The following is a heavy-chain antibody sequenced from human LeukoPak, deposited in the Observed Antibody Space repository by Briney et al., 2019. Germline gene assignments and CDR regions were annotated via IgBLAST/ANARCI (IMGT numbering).Heavy chain of an antibody. J-gene: IGHJ4*02. V-gene: IGHV1-2*02. CDR1: GYTFTNYH. D-gene: IGHD3-22*01. CDR2: INPNSGGT. Sequence: ASVKVSCKASGYTFTNYHMHWVRQAPGQGLEWMGWINPNSGGTNYAQKFQGRVTMTRDTSISTAYMELSRLRSDDTAVYYCARSDSSGFKNDYWGQGTLVTVSS. CDR3: ARSDSSGFKNDY.